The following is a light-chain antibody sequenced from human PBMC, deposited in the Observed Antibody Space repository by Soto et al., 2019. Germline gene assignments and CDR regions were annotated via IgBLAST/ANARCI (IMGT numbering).Light chain of an antibody. V-gene: IGLV2-14*03. CDR1: SSDIGSYDH. J-gene: IGLJ1*01. CDR2: AVS. CDR3: IPYTDRQSYL. Sequence: QSVLTQPASVSGSPGQSITISCSGTSSDIGSYDHVAWYQQFPGKSPKLIIYAVSDRPSGVSDRFSGSKSGISASLTISGLQTEDEADYYCIPYTDRQSYLFGTGTKVTVL.